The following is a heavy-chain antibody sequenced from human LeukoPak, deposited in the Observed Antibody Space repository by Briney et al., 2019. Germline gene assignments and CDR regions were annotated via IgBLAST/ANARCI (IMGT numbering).Heavy chain of an antibody. V-gene: IGHV1-2*02. Sequence: ASVKVSCKASGYTFTGYYMHWVRQAPRQGLEWMGWINPNSGGTNYAQKFQGRVTMTRDTSISTAYMELSRLRSDDTAVYYCARDRGQWLNDAFDIWGQGTMVTVSS. D-gene: IGHD6-19*01. J-gene: IGHJ3*02. CDR3: ARDRGQWLNDAFDI. CDR2: INPNSGGT. CDR1: GYTFTGYY.